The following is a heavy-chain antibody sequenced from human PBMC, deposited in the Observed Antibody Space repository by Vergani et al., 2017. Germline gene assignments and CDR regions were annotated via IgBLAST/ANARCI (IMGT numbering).Heavy chain of an antibody. Sequence: QVQLVQSGAEVKKPGASVKVSCKASGYTFTSYGISWVRQAPGQGLEWMGWISAYNGNTNSAPKLQGRVTMTTDTSTSTAYMEMRCLRSDETAVYYCARIDIVVVPAAMHYYYYGMDVWGQGTTVTVSS. D-gene: IGHD2-2*01. V-gene: IGHV1-18*01. CDR1: GYTFTSYG. J-gene: IGHJ6*02. CDR2: ISAYNGNT. CDR3: ARIDIVVVPAAMHYYYYGMDV.